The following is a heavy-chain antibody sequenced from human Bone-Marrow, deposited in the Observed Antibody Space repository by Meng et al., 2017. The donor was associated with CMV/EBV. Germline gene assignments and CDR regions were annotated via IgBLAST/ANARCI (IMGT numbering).Heavy chain of an antibody. CDR2: INPSGGST. V-gene: IGHV1-46*01. CDR3: ARGRYGYARKKEAIDI. J-gene: IGHJ3*02. CDR1: GYTFTSYY. Sequence: ASVKVSCKASGYTFTSYYMRWVRQAPGQGLEWMGRINPSGGSTSYAQKFQGRVTMTRDTSTSTVYMELSSLRSEDTAVYYCARGRYGYARKKEAIDIWGQGTTVTVSS. D-gene: IGHD5-24*01.